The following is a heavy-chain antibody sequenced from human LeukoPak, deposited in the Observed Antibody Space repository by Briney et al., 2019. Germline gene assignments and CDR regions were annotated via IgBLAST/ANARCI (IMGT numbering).Heavy chain of an antibody. V-gene: IGHV3-74*01. CDR2: INGDGTNT. J-gene: IGHJ4*02. D-gene: IGHD4-11*01. CDR3: TRETITTDY. Sequence: GGSLRLSCAASGFTFINYWMHWVRQVPGKGLVWVSRINGDGTNTIYADSVKGRFTISRDNAKNTLYLQMNSLRAEDTAVYYCTRETITTDYWGQGTLVTVAS. CDR1: GFTFINYW.